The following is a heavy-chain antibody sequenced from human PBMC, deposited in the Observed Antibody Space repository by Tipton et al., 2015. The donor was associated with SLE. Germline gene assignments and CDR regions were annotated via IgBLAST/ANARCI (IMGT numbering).Heavy chain of an antibody. D-gene: IGHD1-7*01. CDR2: IYYDGST. Sequence: TLSLTCTVSNGSINSYYWSWIRQPPGKGLEYIGYIYYDGSTNYNPSLKSRVTISVDTSKNKFSLKLNSMTAADTAVYYCAGNPNWNYGLFDYWGQGTLVTVSS. CDR3: AGNPNWNYGLFDY. J-gene: IGHJ4*02. V-gene: IGHV4-59*01. CDR1: NGSINSYY.